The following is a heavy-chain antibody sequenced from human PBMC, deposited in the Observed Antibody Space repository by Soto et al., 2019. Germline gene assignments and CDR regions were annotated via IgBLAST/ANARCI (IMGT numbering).Heavy chain of an antibody. V-gene: IGHV4-39*01. CDR3: ARQPYYYDSSGYSVVYYFDY. CDR2: IYYSGST. CDR1: GGSISSSSYY. J-gene: IGHJ4*02. Sequence: SETLSLTCTVSGGSISSSSYYWGWIRQPPGKGLEWIGSIYYSGSTYYNPSLKSRVTISVDTSKNQFSLKLISVTAADTAVYYCARQPYYYDSSGYSVVYYFDYWGQGTLVTVSS. D-gene: IGHD3-22*01.